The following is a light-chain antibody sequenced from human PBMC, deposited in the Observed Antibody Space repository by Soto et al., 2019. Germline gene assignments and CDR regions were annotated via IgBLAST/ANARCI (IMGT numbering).Light chain of an antibody. J-gene: IGLJ2*01. CDR2: DVT. CDR3: TSYRSSTIFDV. Sequence: QSALTQPASVSGSPGQSITISCTGTSSDIGTYNYVSWYQQHPGKAPKLIIYDVTNRPSGVSNRFSGSKSGNTASLTISGLQAEDEADYYCTSYRSSTIFDVFGGGTKVTVL. V-gene: IGLV2-14*03. CDR1: SSDIGTYNY.